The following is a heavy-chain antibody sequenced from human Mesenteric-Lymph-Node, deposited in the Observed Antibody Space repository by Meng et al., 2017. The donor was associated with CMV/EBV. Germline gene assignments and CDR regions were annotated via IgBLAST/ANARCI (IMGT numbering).Heavy chain of an antibody. D-gene: IGHD3-3*01. CDR3: AKARDYDFWSGYYTPDY. CDR2: LRGSDGST. J-gene: IGHJ4*02. Sequence: GESLKISCAASGFTLSSYTMTWVRQVPGKGLEWVSSLRGSDGSTYHADSVKGRFTISRDNSKNTLYLQMNSLRVEDTAIYYCAKARDYDFWSGYYTPDYWGQGTLVTVSS. CDR1: GFTLSSYT. V-gene: IGHV3-23*01.